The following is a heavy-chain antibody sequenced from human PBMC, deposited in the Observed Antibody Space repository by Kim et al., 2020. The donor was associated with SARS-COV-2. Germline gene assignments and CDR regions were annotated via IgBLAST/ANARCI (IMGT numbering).Heavy chain of an antibody. CDR1: GFSFTNAW. CDR2: VKSERDGGTA. Sequence: GGSLRLSCAASGFSFTNAWMNWVRQAPGKGLEWVGRVKSERDGGTADYAAPVKGRFTILRDGSKNMLYLQMNSLKTEDTAVYYCTTVVGSTGNVKGDWGQGTLVTVSS. D-gene: IGHD1-26*01. J-gene: IGHJ4*02. V-gene: IGHV3-15*01. CDR3: TTVVGSTGNVKGD.